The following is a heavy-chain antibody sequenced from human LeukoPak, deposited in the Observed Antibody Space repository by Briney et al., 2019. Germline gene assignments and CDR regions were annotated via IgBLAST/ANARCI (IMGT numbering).Heavy chain of an antibody. V-gene: IGHV4-34*01. Sequence: SETLSLTCTVSGGSISSYYWSWIRQPPGKGLEWIGEINHSGSTNYNPSLKSRVTISVDTSKNQFSLKLSSVTAADTAVYYCARLSYGDYAGYWGQGTLVTVSS. J-gene: IGHJ4*02. D-gene: IGHD4-17*01. CDR1: GGSISSYY. CDR3: ARLSYGDYAGY. CDR2: INHSGST.